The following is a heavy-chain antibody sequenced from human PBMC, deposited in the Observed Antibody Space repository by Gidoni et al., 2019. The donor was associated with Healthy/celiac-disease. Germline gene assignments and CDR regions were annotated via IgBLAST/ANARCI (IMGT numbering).Heavy chain of an antibody. V-gene: IGHV2-5*01. D-gene: IGHD6-6*01. CDR2: IYWNDYK. CDR3: AHSRIAARLNWFDP. J-gene: IGHJ5*02. CDR1: GFSLSTSGVG. Sequence: QITLKESGPTLVKPTQTLTLTCTFSGFSLSTSGVGVGWIRQPPGKALEWLALIYWNDYKRYSPSLKSRLTITKDTSKNQVVLTMTNMDPVDTATYYCAHSRIAARLNWFDPWGQGTLVTVSS.